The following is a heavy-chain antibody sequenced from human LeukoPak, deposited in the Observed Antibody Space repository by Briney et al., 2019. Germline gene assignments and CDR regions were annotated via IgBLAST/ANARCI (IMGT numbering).Heavy chain of an antibody. CDR3: ARHRPEGSYPLDS. J-gene: IGHJ4*02. CDR2: IYSTGST. V-gene: IGHV4-59*08. Sequence: SETLSLTCTVSGGSISNYYWSWLRQPPGKGLEWIGHIYSTGSTTYSPSLKSRVIMSADTSKNQFSLKVTSVIAADTAVYYCARHRPEGSYPLDSWGQGALVTVSS. CDR1: GGSISNYY.